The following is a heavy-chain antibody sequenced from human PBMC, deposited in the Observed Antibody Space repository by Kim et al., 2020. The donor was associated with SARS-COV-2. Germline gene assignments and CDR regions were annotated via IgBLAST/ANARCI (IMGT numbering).Heavy chain of an antibody. V-gene: IGHV3-7*03. J-gene: IGHJ4*02. D-gene: IGHD3-10*01. Sequence: GGSLRLSCAASKFTSHISWMSWVRQAPGKGPEWVANIDEDGYEKNYVDAVKGRFTISRDNAKNSIFLQMNSLRVDDTAVYYCVAGELEGDWGQGTLVTVSS. CDR2: IDEDGYEK. CDR1: KFTSHISW. CDR3: VAGELEGD.